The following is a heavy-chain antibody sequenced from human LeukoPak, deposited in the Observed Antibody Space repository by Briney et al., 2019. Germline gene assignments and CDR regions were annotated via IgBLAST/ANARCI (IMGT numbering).Heavy chain of an antibody. CDR2: IIPIFGTA. V-gene: IGHV1-69*01. CDR3: ARTRVRRHCSSTSCYLYGYSIFDY. Sequence: SVKVSCKASGGTFSSYAISWVRQAPGQGLEWMGGIIPIFGTANYAQKFQGRVTITADESTSTAYMELSSLRSEDTAVYYCARTRVRRHCSSTSCYLYGYSIFDYWGQGTLVTVSS. D-gene: IGHD2-2*01. J-gene: IGHJ4*02. CDR1: GGTFSSYA.